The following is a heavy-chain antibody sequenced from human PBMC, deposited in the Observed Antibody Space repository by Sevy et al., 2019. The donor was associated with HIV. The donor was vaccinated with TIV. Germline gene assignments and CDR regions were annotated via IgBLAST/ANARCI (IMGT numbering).Heavy chain of an antibody. J-gene: IGHJ4*02. D-gene: IGHD4-17*01. V-gene: IGHV3-33*01. CDR3: ARDLEFYDNGDYGPAFMPDY. Sequence: GGSLRLSCAASGFTFSSYGMHWVRQAPGKGLEWVALIWFDGRNTYYADSVKGRFNISRDIAKNTLHLQMNSLGGEDTGVYYCARDLEFYDNGDYGPAFMPDYWGQGTLVTVSS. CDR2: IWFDGRNT. CDR1: GFTFSSYG.